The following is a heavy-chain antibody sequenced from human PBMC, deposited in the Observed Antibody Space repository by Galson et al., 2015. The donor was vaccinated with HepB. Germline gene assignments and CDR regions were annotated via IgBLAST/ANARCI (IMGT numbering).Heavy chain of an antibody. V-gene: IGHV3-21*01. CDR1: GFTFSSYS. J-gene: IGHJ3*02. CDR3: ARDPGYCSSTSCYTGAFDI. Sequence: SLRLSCAASGFTFSSYSMNWVRQAPGKGLEWVSSISSSSSYIYYADSVKGRFTISRDNAKNSLYLQMNSLGAEDTAVYYCARDPGYCSSTSCYTGAFDIWGQGTMVTVSS. CDR2: ISSSSSYI. D-gene: IGHD2-2*02.